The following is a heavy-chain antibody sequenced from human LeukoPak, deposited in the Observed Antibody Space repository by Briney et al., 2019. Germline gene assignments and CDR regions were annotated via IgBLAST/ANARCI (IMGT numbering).Heavy chain of an antibody. J-gene: IGHJ4*02. V-gene: IGHV3-30*04. CDR1: GFTFSTYA. D-gene: IGHD6-13*01. CDR2: ISYDGRDK. Sequence: GRSLRLSCAASGFTFSTYAIHWVRQAPGKGLEWVAVISYDGRDKHHADSVKGRFTISRDNSENTLYLQMNSLRAEDTAVYYCAKDGDIAAADYYFDYWGQGTLVTVSS. CDR3: AKDGDIAAADYYFDY.